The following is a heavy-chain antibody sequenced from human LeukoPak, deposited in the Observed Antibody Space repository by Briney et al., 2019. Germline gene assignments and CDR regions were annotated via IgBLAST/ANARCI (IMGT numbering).Heavy chain of an antibody. D-gene: IGHD5-18*01. J-gene: IGHJ4*02. CDR3: ARIVPYNYGYVDY. Sequence: PSETLSLTCAVYGGSFSGYYWSWIRQPPGKGLEWIGEINHSGSTNYNPSLKSRVTISVDTSKNQFSLKLSSVTAADTAVYYCARIVPYNYGYVDYWGQGTLVTVSS. CDR2: INHSGST. CDR1: GGSFSGYY. V-gene: IGHV4-34*01.